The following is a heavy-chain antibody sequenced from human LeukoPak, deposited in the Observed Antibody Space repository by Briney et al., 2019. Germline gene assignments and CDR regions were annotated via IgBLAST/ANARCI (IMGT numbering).Heavy chain of an antibody. V-gene: IGHV4-31*03. CDR1: RGSISNDGYY. D-gene: IGHD5-12*01. J-gene: IGHJ4*02. Sequence: SQTLSLTCTVSRGSISNDGYYWSWIRQHPGKGLEWIGYIYYSGITYYNPSLKSRVTISVDTSKNQFSLKLSSVTAADTALYYCARYSGTKRDFDYWGQGTLVTVSS. CDR2: IYYSGIT. CDR3: ARYSGTKRDFDY.